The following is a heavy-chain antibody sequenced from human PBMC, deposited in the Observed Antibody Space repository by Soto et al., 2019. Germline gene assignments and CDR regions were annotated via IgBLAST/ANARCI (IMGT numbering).Heavy chain of an antibody. D-gene: IGHD3-22*01. CDR2: ISWNSGSI. CDR3: AKGFFILRLLGHADAFDI. V-gene: IGHV3-9*01. J-gene: IGHJ3*02. Sequence: GGSLRLSCAASGFTFDDYAMHWVRQAPGKGLEWVSGISWNSGSIGYADSVKGRFTISRDNAKNSLYLQMNSLRAEDTALYYCAKGFFILRLLGHADAFDIWGQGTMVTVSS. CDR1: GFTFDDYA.